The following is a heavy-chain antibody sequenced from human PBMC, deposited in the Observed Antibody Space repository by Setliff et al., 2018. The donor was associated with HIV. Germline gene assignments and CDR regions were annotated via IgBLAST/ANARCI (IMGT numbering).Heavy chain of an antibody. J-gene: IGHJ6*03. D-gene: IGHD6-6*01. Sequence: GGSLRLSCEASGFTFGDYYMIWIRQTPEKGLEWVSSISSSSSYIYYADSVKGRFTISRDNAKNSLYLQMNSLRGGDTAVYYCARDRKFGSSGDYYYYMDVWGKGTTVTVSS. CDR3: ARDRKFGSSGDYYYYMDV. V-gene: IGHV3-11*05. CDR1: GFTFGDYY. CDR2: ISSSSSYI.